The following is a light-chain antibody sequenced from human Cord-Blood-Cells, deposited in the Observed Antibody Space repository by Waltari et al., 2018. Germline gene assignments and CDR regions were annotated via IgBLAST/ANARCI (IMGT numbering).Light chain of an antibody. Sequence: QSALTQPASVSGSPGQSITISCTGTSSDVGGYNYVSWYQQHPGKAPKIMIYDVSNRPSGVSNRFSGSKSCNTASLTISWLQAEDEADYYCSSYTSSSTLVVFGGGTKLTVL. CDR3: SSYTSSSTLVV. V-gene: IGLV2-14*01. CDR1: SSDVGGYNY. J-gene: IGLJ2*01. CDR2: DVS.